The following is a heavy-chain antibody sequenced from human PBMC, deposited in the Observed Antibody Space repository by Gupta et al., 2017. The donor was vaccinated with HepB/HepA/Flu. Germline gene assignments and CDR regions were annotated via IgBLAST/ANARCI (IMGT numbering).Heavy chain of an antibody. CDR2: INSDGSST. D-gene: IGHD5-24*01. V-gene: IGHV3-74*01. CDR3: ARVIVEMATIVYYYYGMDV. Sequence: EVQLVESGGGLVQPGGSLRLSCAASGFTFSSYWMHWVRQAPGKGLVWVSRINSDGSSTSYADSVKGRFTISRDNAKNTLYLQMNSLRAEDTAVYYCARVIVEMATIVYYYYGMDVWGQGTTVTVSS. CDR1: GFTFSSYW. J-gene: IGHJ6*02.